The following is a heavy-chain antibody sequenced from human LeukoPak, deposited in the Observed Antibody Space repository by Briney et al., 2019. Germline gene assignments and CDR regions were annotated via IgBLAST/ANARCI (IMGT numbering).Heavy chain of an antibody. V-gene: IGHV3-21*01. Sequence: GGSLRLSCAASGFTFSSYSMNWVRQAPGKGLEWVSSISSSSSYIYYADSVKGRFTISRDNAKNSLYLQMNRLRAEDTAVYYCARAPRNYYGSGGDQFDIWGQGTMVTVSS. CDR1: GFTFSSYS. CDR2: ISSSSSYI. J-gene: IGHJ3*02. D-gene: IGHD3-10*01. CDR3: ARAPRNYYGSGGDQFDI.